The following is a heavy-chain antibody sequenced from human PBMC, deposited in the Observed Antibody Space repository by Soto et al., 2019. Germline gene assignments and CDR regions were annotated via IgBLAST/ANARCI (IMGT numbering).Heavy chain of an antibody. CDR2: IYYRGST. V-gene: IGHV4-39*01. D-gene: IGHD6-13*01. Sequence: QVQVQESGPGLTKHSETLSLTCTVSGGSVSSSGHYWGWIRQSPGKGLEWIATIYYRGSTYYNPSLDIRLTISLDPSKNQFSLRLKSVTASDTAMYYCARHRQLETNLSSAFDIWGQGTMVTVSS. J-gene: IGHJ3*02. CDR1: GGSVSSSGHY. CDR3: ARHRQLETNLSSAFDI.